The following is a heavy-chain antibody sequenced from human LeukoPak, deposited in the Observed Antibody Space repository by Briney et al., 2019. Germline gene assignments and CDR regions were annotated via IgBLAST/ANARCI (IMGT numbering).Heavy chain of an antibody. Sequence: QPGGSLRLSCSASGFPFSSYAMHWVRQAPGKGLEYVSAISDSGGSTYYADSVKGRFTISRDNSKNTLYLQMSSLRAEDTAVYYCARGYCSGGTCYFDYWGLGTLVTVSS. V-gene: IGHV3-64D*09. D-gene: IGHD2-15*01. CDR1: GFPFSSYA. CDR2: ISDSGGST. J-gene: IGHJ4*02. CDR3: ARGYCSGGTCYFDY.